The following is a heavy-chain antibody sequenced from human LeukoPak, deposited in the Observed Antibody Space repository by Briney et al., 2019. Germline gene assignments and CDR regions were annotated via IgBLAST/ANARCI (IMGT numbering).Heavy chain of an antibody. Sequence: GGSLRLSCAASGFTFKRNGMHWVRQTPGKGLEWVAVISYDGRNKYYTDSVRGRFTISRDNSKNTLYLQMNSLRAEDTAVYYCANSRYGGYNWFDPWGQGTLVTVSS. CDR1: GFTFKRNG. CDR3: ANSRYGGYNWFDP. V-gene: IGHV3-30*18. D-gene: IGHD4-23*01. CDR2: ISYDGRNK. J-gene: IGHJ5*02.